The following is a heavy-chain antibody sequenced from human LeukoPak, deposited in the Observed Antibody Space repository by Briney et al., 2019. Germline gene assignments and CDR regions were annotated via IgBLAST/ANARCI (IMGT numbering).Heavy chain of an antibody. V-gene: IGHV1-2*02. D-gene: IGHD2-15*01. Sequence: ASVKVSCKASGYTFTGYYIHWVRQAPGQGLEWMGWINPNSGGTNYAQKFQGRVTMTRDTSISTAYMELSRLRSDDTAVYYCARGCCSGGGCYFFDFWGQGTLVTVSS. CDR2: INPNSGGT. J-gene: IGHJ4*02. CDR1: GYTFTGYY. CDR3: ARGCCSGGGCYFFDF.